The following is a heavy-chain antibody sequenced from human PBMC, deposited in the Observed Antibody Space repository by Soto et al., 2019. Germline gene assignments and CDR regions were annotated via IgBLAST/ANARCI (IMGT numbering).Heavy chain of an antibody. V-gene: IGHV3-23*01. D-gene: IGHD3-9*01. J-gene: IGHJ5*02. Sequence: GWSLILSCAASGFTFSSYAMSWVRQAPGKGLEWVSAISGSGGSTYYADSVKGRFTISRDNSKNTLYLQMNSLRAEDTAVYYCAKGGPGASSGSFEAWGQGTLVTVYS. CDR2: ISGSGGST. CDR1: GFTFSSYA. CDR3: AKGGPGASSGSFEA.